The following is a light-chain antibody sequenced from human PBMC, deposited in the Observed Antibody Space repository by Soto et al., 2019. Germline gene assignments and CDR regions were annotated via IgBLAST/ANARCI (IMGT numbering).Light chain of an antibody. CDR2: GAS. J-gene: IGKJ1*01. Sequence: DIVMTQSPSTLSASMGDRDPLSCRASQSVSSNLAWYQQKPGQAPRLLIYGASTRATGIPARFSGSGSGTEFTLTISSLQSEDFAVYYCQQYNNWPPWTFGQGTKVDIK. V-gene: IGKV3-15*01. CDR3: QQYNNWPPWT. CDR1: QSVSSN.